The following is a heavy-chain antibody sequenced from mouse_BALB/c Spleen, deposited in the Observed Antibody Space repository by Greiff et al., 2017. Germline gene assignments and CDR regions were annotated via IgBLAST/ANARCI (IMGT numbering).Heavy chain of an antibody. V-gene: IGHV14-3*02. J-gene: IGHJ4*01. Sequence: VQLQQSGAELVKPGASVKLSCTASGFNIKDTYMHWVKQRPEQGLEWIGRIDPANGNTKYDPKFQGKATITADTSSNTAYLQLSSLTSEDTAVYYCARYDYEGYAMDYWGQGTSVTVSS. CDR3: ARYDYEGYAMDY. D-gene: IGHD2-4*01. CDR1: GFNIKDTY. CDR2: IDPANGNT.